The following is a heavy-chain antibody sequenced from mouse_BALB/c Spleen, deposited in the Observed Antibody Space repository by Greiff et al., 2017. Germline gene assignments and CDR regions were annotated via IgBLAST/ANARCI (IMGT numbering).Heavy chain of an antibody. Sequence: EVKLMESGGGLVKPGGSLKLSCAASGFTFSSYAMSWVRQTPEKRLEWVASISSGGSTYYPDSVKGRFTISRDNARNILYLQMSSLRSEDTAMYYCARGLLWGYWGQGTTLTVSS. V-gene: IGHV5-6-5*01. CDR3: ARGLLWGY. CDR1: GFTFSSYA. J-gene: IGHJ2*01. CDR2: ISSGGST. D-gene: IGHD2-10*01.